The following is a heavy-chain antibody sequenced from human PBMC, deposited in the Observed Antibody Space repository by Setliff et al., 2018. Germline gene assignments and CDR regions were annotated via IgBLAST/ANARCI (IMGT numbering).Heavy chain of an antibody. V-gene: IGHV3-23*01. CDR1: GFTFTNYA. D-gene: IGHD1-26*01. Sequence: GGSLRLSCVASGFTFTNYAMTWARQAPGKGLEWVSGFRGSGGTTYYADSVKGRFTISRDNSKNTLFLQMNGLRAEDTAVYYCARVGRNQNSGSYRAEFFQHWGQGTLVTVSS. J-gene: IGHJ1*01. CDR2: FRGSGGTT. CDR3: ARVGRNQNSGSYRAEFFQH.